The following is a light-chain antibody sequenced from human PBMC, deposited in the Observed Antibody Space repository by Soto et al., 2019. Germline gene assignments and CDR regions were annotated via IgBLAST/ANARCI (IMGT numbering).Light chain of an antibody. J-gene: IGLJ3*02. CDR2: EVS. Sequence: QSVLTQPASVSGSPGQSITISCTGTSSDGGGYNYVSWYQQHPGKAPTFMIYEVSNRPSGVSNRFSGSKSGNTASLTISGLQAEDEAEYCCSSYTSSSTHWVFGGGTKLTVL. V-gene: IGLV2-14*01. CDR1: SSDGGGYNY. CDR3: SSYTSSSTHWV.